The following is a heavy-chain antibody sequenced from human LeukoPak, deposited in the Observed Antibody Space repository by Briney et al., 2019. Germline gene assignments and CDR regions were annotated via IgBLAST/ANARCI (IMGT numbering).Heavy chain of an antibody. CDR3: ARMYYYDTLYMDV. V-gene: IGHV4-59*11. CDR2: IYSSGSA. Sequence: PSETLSLTCTVSGGSISSHYWSWIRQPPGKGLEWIGYIYSSGSANYNPSLKSRLTISVDTSKNQFSLKLSSVTAVDTAVYYCARMYYYDTLYMDVWGKGTTVTVSS. CDR1: GGSISSHY. D-gene: IGHD3-22*01. J-gene: IGHJ6*03.